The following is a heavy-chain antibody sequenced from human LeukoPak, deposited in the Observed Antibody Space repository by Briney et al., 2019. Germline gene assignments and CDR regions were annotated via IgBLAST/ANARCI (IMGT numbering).Heavy chain of an antibody. CDR2: FDPEDGET. CDR1: GYTLTELS. Sequence: ASVKVSCKVSGYTLTELSMHWVRQAPGKGLEWMGGFDPEDGETIYAQKFQGRVTMTEDTSTDTAYMELSSLRSEDTAVYYCAIPDYYDSSGYPHPFQHWGQGTLVTVSS. V-gene: IGHV1-24*01. J-gene: IGHJ1*01. D-gene: IGHD3-22*01. CDR3: AIPDYYDSSGYPHPFQH.